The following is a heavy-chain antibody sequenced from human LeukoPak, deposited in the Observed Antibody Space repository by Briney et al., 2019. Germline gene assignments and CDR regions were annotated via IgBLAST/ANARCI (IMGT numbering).Heavy chain of an antibody. CDR3: ARAPHFFDTSGSRYYFDY. CDR2: IYYSGNT. Sequence: SETLSLTCSVSGGSIRSTTYYWGWIRQPPGKGLEWIGSIYYSGNTYYSPSLMSRVTISVDTSKNQFSLNLSSVTAADTAVYFCARAPHFFDTSGSRYYFDYWGQGALVTVSS. CDR1: GGSIRSTTYY. J-gene: IGHJ4*02. V-gene: IGHV4-39*07. D-gene: IGHD3-22*01.